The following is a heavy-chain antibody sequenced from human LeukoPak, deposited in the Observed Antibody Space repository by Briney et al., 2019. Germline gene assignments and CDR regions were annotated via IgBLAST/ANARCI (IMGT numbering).Heavy chain of an antibody. D-gene: IGHD3-3*01. V-gene: IGHV3-23*01. CDR3: AKGLFPISISIIVEHRYYYYGMDV. Sequence: GGSLRLSCAASGFTFSSYAMSWVRQAPGKGLEWVSAISGSGGSTYYADSVKGRFTISRDNYKNTLYLQMNSLRAEDTAVYYCAKGLFPISISIIVEHRYYYYGMDVWGQGTTVTVSS. CDR2: ISGSGGST. CDR1: GFTFSSYA. J-gene: IGHJ6*02.